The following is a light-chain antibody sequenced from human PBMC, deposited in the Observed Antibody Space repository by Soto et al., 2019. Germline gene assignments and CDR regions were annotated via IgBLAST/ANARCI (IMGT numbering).Light chain of an antibody. Sequence: DIQMTQSPSSVSASVGDRVTITCRASHDIDSWLAWYQHKPGKAPKLLIYAASSLQSGVPPRFSGSGSGTDFTFSISSLQPEDFAVYYCQQYGSSITFGQGTRLEIK. CDR1: HDIDSW. CDR3: QQYGSSIT. CDR2: AAS. J-gene: IGKJ5*01. V-gene: IGKV1-12*01.